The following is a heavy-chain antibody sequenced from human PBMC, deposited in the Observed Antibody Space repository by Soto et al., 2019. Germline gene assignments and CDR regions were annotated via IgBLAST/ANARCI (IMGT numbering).Heavy chain of an antibody. CDR2: IDTANDDT. CDR3: ARDEGVASGN. D-gene: IGHD5-12*01. V-gene: IGHV1-3*04. CDR1: GYTFSSSP. Sequence: ASVKVSCKASGYTFSSSPLHWVRQAPGQRPEWMGWIDTANDDTKYSQKFQDRVTLTRDTSASTAYMEVSSLTPEDTAVYYCARDEGVASGNWGQGTLVTVSS. J-gene: IGHJ4*02.